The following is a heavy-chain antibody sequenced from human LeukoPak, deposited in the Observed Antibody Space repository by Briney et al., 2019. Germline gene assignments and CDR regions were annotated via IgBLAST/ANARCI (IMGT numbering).Heavy chain of an antibody. V-gene: IGHV4-59*01. D-gene: IGHD2-15*01. Sequence: SETLSLTCAVYGGSFSGYYWSWIRQPPGKGLEWIGYIYYSGSTNYNPSLKSRVTISVDTSKNQFSLKLSSVTAADAAVYYCARVVAAPTWFDPWGQGTLVTVSS. CDR2: IYYSGST. CDR1: GGSFSGYY. J-gene: IGHJ5*02. CDR3: ARVVAAPTWFDP.